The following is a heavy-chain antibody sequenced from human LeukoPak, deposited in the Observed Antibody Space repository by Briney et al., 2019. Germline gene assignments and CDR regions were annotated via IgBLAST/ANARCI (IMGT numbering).Heavy chain of an antibody. V-gene: IGHV3-23*01. CDR3: AKGPYCGGDCYSGPIDY. Sequence: GGSLRLSCAASGFTFSSSAMSWVRQAPGKGLEWVSAISGSGGSTYYADPVKGRFTISRDNSKNTLYLQMNSLRAEDTAVYYCAKGPYCGGDCYSGPIDYWGQGTLVTVSS. J-gene: IGHJ4*02. CDR2: ISGSGGST. CDR1: GFTFSSSA. D-gene: IGHD2-21*02.